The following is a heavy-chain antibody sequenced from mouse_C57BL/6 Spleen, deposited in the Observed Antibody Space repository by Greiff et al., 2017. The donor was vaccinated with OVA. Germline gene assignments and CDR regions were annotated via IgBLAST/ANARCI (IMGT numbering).Heavy chain of an antibody. J-gene: IGHJ3*01. Sequence: EVQLEESGPELVKPGASVKISCKASGYSFTNYHMNWVKQSHGKSLEWIGVINPNYGYTSYNQKFKGKATLTVDKSSSTAYMQLNSLTSEDSAVYDCASAYYSNSWFAYWGKGTLVTVSA. CDR1: GYSFTNYH. D-gene: IGHD2-5*01. CDR2: INPNYGYT. CDR3: ASAYYSNSWFAY. V-gene: IGHV1-39*01.